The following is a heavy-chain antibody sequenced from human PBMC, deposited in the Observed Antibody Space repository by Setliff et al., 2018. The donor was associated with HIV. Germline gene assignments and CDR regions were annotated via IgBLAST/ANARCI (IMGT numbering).Heavy chain of an antibody. J-gene: IGHJ3*02. D-gene: IGHD5-12*01. Sequence: PVESLKISCVGSEYAFSNYWTGWVRQMPGKGLEWMGIIYPRDSKIRYSPSFQGQVTFSVDKSLNTAYLQWSSLKVSDSAIYYCVRYDVYEYGYQVFDIWGQGTTVTVSS. CDR2: IYPRDSKI. CDR3: VRYDVYEYGYQVFDI. V-gene: IGHV5-51*01. CDR1: EYAFSNYW.